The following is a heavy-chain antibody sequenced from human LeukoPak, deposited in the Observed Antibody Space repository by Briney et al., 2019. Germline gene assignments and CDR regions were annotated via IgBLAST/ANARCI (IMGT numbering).Heavy chain of an antibody. CDR1: GGSFSGYY. CDR3: ARHVPFTIFGVVIVIGAFGI. V-gene: IGHV4-34*01. D-gene: IGHD3-3*01. J-gene: IGHJ3*02. CDR2: INHSGST. Sequence: IPSETLSLTCAVYGGSFSGYYWSWIRQPPGKGLEWIGEINHSGSTNYNPSLKSRVTISVDTSKNQFSLKLSSVTAADTAVYYCARHVPFTIFGVVIVIGAFGIWGQGTMVTVSS.